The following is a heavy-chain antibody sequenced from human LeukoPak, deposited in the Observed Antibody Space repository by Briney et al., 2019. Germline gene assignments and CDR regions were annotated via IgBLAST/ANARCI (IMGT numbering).Heavy chain of an antibody. D-gene: IGHD3-22*01. CDR2: ISYDGSNK. CDR1: GFTFSSYA. Sequence: GGSLRLSCAPSGFTFSSYAMHWVRQAPGKGLEWVAVISYDGSNKYYADSVKGRFTISRDNSKNTLYLQMNSLRAEDTAVYYCARDLWDYYDSSGEGAFDIWGQGTMVTVSS. CDR3: ARDLWDYYDSSGEGAFDI. V-gene: IGHV3-30*04. J-gene: IGHJ3*02.